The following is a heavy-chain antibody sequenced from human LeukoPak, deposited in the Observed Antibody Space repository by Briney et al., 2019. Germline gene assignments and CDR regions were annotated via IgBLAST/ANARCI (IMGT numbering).Heavy chain of an antibody. V-gene: IGHV5-51*01. CDR2: IYPGDSDT. J-gene: IGHJ3*02. CDR3: ARSLPRDYDYVWGSYRPSAFDI. CDR1: GYSFTSYW. Sequence: GESLKISCKGSGYSFTSYWIGWVRQMPGKGREWMGIIYPGDSDTRYSPSFQGQVTISADKSISTAYLQWSSLKASDTAMYYCARSLPRDYDYVWGSYRPSAFDIWGQGTMVTVSS. D-gene: IGHD3-16*02.